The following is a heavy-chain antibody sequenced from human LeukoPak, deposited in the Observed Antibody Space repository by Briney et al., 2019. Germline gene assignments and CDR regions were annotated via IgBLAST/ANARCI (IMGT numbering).Heavy chain of an antibody. CDR2: IYYSGST. V-gene: IGHV4-39*02. CDR3: AKDHDSSPRAFDT. Sequence: SETLSLTCTVSGGSISTTGYYWAWIRQPPGKGLEWIASIYYSGSTYYNSSLKSRVTISVDTSRNQFSLKLSSVTAADTALYYCAKDHDSSPRAFDTWGQGKMVTVSS. D-gene: IGHD3-22*01. J-gene: IGHJ3*02. CDR1: GGSISTTGYY.